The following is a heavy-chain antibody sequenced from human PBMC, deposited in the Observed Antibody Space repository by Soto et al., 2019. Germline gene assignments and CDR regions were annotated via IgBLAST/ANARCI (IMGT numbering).Heavy chain of an antibody. J-gene: IGHJ4*02. V-gene: IGHV3-23*01. D-gene: IGHD3-3*01. CDR1: GFSFSTYG. Sequence: EVQLLESGGGLVQRGGSLRLSCAATGFSFSTYGMNWVRQPPGKGLEWVSSISDTGDSTYYADSVRGRFTISRDNSKNTLSLQMNSLRAEDTAVYYCAKGSSVVGVVVVGRFDFGGQGTLVTVSS. CDR3: AKGSSVVGVVVVGRFDF. CDR2: ISDTGDST.